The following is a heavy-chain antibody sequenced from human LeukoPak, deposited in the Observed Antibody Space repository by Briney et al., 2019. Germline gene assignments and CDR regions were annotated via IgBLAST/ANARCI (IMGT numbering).Heavy chain of an antibody. CDR1: GFTFSSYS. V-gene: IGHV3-21*01. Sequence: PGGSLRLSCAASGFTFSSYSMNWVRQAPGKGLEWVSSISSSSSYIYSADSVKGRFTISRDNAKNSLYLQMNSLRAEDTAVYYCAGVWSPPYTSSWSYYFDYWGQGTLVTVSS. CDR3: AGVWSPPYTSSWSYYFDY. J-gene: IGHJ4*02. D-gene: IGHD6-13*01. CDR2: ISSSSSYI.